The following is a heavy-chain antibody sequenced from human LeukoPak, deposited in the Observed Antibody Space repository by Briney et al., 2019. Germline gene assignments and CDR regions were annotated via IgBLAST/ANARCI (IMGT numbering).Heavy chain of an antibody. CDR1: GFTFSSYG. V-gene: IGHV3-30*18. Sequence: PGRSLRLSCAASGFTFSSYGMHWVRQAPGKGLEWVAVITYDGSNKYYADSVKGRFTISRDNSKNTLYLQMNSLRAEDTAVYYCAKDFYDILTGSFDYWGQGTLVTVSS. J-gene: IGHJ4*02. D-gene: IGHD3-9*01. CDR3: AKDFYDILTGSFDY. CDR2: ITYDGSNK.